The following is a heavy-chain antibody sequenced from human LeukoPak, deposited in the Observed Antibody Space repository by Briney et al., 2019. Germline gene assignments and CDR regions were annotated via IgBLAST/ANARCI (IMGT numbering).Heavy chain of an antibody. J-gene: IGHJ6*04. CDR2: IYYSGST. D-gene: IGHD2-2*01. CDR1: GGSISSSSYY. Sequence: PSETLSLTCTVSGGSISSSSYYWGWIRQPPGKGLEWIGSIYYSGSTFYNPSLKSRVTISVDTSKNQFSLKLSSVTAADTAVYYCARHFVVVPAASMDVWGKGTTVTVSS. CDR3: ARHFVVVPAASMDV. V-gene: IGHV4-39*01.